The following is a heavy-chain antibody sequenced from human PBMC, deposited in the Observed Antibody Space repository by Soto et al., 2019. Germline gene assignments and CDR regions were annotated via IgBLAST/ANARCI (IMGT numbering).Heavy chain of an antibody. J-gene: IGHJ4*02. Sequence: GGSLRLSCAASGFTFDDYAMHWVRQAPGKGLEWVSGISWNSGSIGXXXSVKGRFTISRDNAKNSLYLQMNSLRAEDTALYYCAKAHIVVVPAATPFDYWGQGTLVTVSS. CDR1: GFTFDDYA. CDR2: ISWNSGSI. CDR3: AKAHIVVVPAATPFDY. D-gene: IGHD2-2*01. V-gene: IGHV3-9*01.